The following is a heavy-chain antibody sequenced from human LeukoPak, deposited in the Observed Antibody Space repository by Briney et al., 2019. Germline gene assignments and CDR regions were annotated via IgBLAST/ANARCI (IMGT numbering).Heavy chain of an antibody. Sequence: GGSLRPSCSASGFTFSSYAIAWVRQAPGKGLEWVSSMTSGGSTFFADSVKGRFTISRDNSKNTVYLQMNSLRAEDTALYYCAKTTGTLLEPFDIWGQGTMVTVSS. J-gene: IGHJ3*02. V-gene: IGHV3-23*01. CDR3: AKTTGTLLEPFDI. CDR2: MTSGGST. D-gene: IGHD1-1*01. CDR1: GFTFSSYA.